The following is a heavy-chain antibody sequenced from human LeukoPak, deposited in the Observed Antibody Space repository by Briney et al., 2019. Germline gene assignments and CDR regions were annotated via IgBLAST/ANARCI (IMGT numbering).Heavy chain of an antibody. Sequence: SETLSLTCAVYGGSFSGYYWSWIRQPPGKGLEWIGEINHSGSTNYNPSLKSRVTISVDTSKNQFSPKLSSVTAADTAVYYCARDLDSSGWSPFDPWGQGTLVTVSS. CDR2: INHSGST. CDR3: ARDLDSSGWSPFDP. CDR1: GGSFSGYY. D-gene: IGHD6-19*01. V-gene: IGHV4-34*01. J-gene: IGHJ5*02.